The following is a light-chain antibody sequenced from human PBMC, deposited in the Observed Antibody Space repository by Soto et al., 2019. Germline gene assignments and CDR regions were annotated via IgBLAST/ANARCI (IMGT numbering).Light chain of an antibody. CDR3: QVWDSSSDHVI. J-gene: IGLJ2*01. CDR2: DDS. Sequence: SYELTQPPSVSVAPGQTATITCGGNVIGSISVHWYQQKPGQAPVLVVFDDSDRPSGIPERFSGSNSRNPATLTISRVEAGDEADYYCQVWDSSSDHVIFGGGTKVTVL. CDR1: VIGSIS. V-gene: IGLV3-21*02.